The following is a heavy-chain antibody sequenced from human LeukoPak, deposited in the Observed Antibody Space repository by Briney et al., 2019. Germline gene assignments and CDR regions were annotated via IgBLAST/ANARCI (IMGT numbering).Heavy chain of an antibody. CDR2: IRYDGSNK. V-gene: IGHV3-30*02. D-gene: IGHD2-2*01. CDR3: AKSDIVVVPAAIAYFDY. J-gene: IGHJ4*02. Sequence: PGGSLRLSCAASGFTFSSYGMHWVRQAPGKGLEWVAFIRYDGSNKYYADSVKGRFTISRDNSKNTLYLQMNSLRAEDTAVYYCAKSDIVVVPAAIAYFDYWGQGTLVTVSS. CDR1: GFTFSSYG.